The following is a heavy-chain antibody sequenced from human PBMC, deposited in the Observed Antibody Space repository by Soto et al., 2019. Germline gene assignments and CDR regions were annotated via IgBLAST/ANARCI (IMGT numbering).Heavy chain of an antibody. CDR3: ARDRVTMVRTILNHYYYGMAV. J-gene: IGHJ6*02. D-gene: IGHD3-10*01. Sequence: QVQLVQSVAEVKKPGASVKVSCKASGYTFTSYGISWVRQAPGQGLEWMGWISAYNGNTNYAQKLQGRVTMTTDTSTSTAYMELRSLRSDDTAVDYCARDRVTMVRTILNHYYYGMAVWGQGTTVTVSS. CDR2: ISAYNGNT. V-gene: IGHV1-18*04. CDR1: GYTFTSYG.